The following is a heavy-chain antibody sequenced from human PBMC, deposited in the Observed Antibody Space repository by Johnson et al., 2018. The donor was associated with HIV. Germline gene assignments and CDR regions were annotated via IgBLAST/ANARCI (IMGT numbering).Heavy chain of an antibody. D-gene: IGHD3-22*01. V-gene: IGHV3-7*01. CDR3: ARVPFWLNAFDI. CDR1: GFSFSDHY. J-gene: IGHJ3*02. CDR2: IKQDGSEK. Sequence: VQLVESGGGLVQPGGSLRLSCAASGFSFSDHYMDWVRQAPGKGLEWVANIKQDGSEKYYVDSVKGRFTISRDNAKNSLYLQMNSLRAEDTAVYYCARVPFWLNAFDIWGQGTMVTVSS.